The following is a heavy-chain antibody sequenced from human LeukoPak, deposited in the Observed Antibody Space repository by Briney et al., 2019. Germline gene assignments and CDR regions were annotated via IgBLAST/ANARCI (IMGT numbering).Heavy chain of an antibody. CDR2: ISTDGRDK. CDR3: AKDKARAADYYFDY. J-gene: IGHJ4*01. D-gene: IGHD6-13*01. Sequence: GGSLRLSCAASGFTFSSYAMHWVRQAPGKGLEWVAVISTDGRDKHHAESVKGRFTISRDNSKNTLYLQMNSLRPEDTAVYYCAKDKARAADYYFDYWGHGTLVTVSS. V-gene: IGHV3-30*18. CDR1: GFTFSSYA.